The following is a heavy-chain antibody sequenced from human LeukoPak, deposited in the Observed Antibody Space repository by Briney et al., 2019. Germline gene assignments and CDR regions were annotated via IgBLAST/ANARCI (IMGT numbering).Heavy chain of an antibody. J-gene: IGHJ4*02. D-gene: IGHD4-17*01. CDR1: GFTFSSYA. CDR2: ISDSGGRT. Sequence: PGGSLRLSCAVSGFTFSSYAMSWVRQAPGKGLEWVSTISDSGGRTYCADSVKGRFTISRDNSKNTLYQQMNSLRAEDTAVYYCAKDLMTTVTTSVYWGQGTLVTVSS. CDR3: AKDLMTTVTTSVY. V-gene: IGHV3-23*01.